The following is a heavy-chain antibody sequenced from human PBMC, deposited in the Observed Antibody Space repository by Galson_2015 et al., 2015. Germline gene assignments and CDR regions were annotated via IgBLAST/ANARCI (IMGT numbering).Heavy chain of an antibody. Sequence: SLRLSCAASGFTFSSYGMHWVRQAPGKGLEWVAVISYDGSNKYYADSVKGRFTISRDNSKNTLYLQMNSLRAEDTAVYYCAKGARGGRSSYYGMDVWGQGTTVTVSS. CDR1: GFTFSSYG. CDR3: AKGARGGRSSYYGMDV. J-gene: IGHJ6*02. V-gene: IGHV3-30*18. D-gene: IGHD3-10*01. CDR2: ISYDGSNK.